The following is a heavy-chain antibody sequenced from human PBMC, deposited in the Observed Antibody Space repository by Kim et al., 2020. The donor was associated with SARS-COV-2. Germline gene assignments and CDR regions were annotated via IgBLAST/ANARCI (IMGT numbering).Heavy chain of an antibody. CDR1: GGSISSYY. CDR2: IYYSGST. J-gene: IGHJ5*02. D-gene: IGHD3-9*01. Sequence: SETLSLTCTVSGGSISSYYWSWIRQPPGKGLEWIGYIYYSGSTNYNPSLKSRVTISVDTSKNQFSLKLSSVTAADTAVYYCARATKGLRYFDWVKETWFDPWGQGTLVTVSS. V-gene: IGHV4-59*01. CDR3: ARATKGLRYFDWVKETWFDP.